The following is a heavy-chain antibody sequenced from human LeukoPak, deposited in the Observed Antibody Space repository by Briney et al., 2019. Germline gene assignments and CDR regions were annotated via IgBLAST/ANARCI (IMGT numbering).Heavy chain of an antibody. CDR2: IYYSGST. J-gene: IGHJ4*02. Sequence: SETLSLTCTVSGGSISSYYWSWIRQPPGKGLEWIGYIYYSGSTNYNPSLKSRVTISEDTSKNQFSLKLSSVTAADTAVYYCARSVGATIDYWGQGTLVTVSS. CDR3: ARSVGATIDY. D-gene: IGHD1-26*01. V-gene: IGHV4-59*01. CDR1: GGSISSYY.